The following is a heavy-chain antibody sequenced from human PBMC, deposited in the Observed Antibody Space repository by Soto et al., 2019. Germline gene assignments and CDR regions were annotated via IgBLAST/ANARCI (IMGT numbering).Heavy chain of an antibody. CDR2: ISYDGSNK. CDR3: AREGERLTAADAFDI. Sequence: HPGGSLRLSCAASGFTFSSYAMHWVRQAPGKGLEWVAVISYDGSNKYYADSVKGRFTISRDNSKNTLYLQMNSLRAEDTAVYYCAREGERLTAADAFDIWGQGTMVTVSS. CDR1: GFTFSSYA. V-gene: IGHV3-30-3*01. D-gene: IGHD2-21*02. J-gene: IGHJ3*02.